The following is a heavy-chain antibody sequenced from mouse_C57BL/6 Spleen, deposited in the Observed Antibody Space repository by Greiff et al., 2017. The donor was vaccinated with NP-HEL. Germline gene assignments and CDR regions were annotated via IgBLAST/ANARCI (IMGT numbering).Heavy chain of an antibody. CDR2: ISDGGSYT. D-gene: IGHD4-1*01. CDR3: ARDLNWDLAY. Sequence: EVMLVESGGGLVKPGGSLKLSCAASGFTFSSYAMSWVRQTPEKRLEWVATISDGGSYTYYPDNVKGRFTISRDNAKNNLYLQMSHLKSEDTAMYYCARDLNWDLAYWGQGTLVTVSA. CDR1: GFTFSSYA. V-gene: IGHV5-4*01. J-gene: IGHJ3*01.